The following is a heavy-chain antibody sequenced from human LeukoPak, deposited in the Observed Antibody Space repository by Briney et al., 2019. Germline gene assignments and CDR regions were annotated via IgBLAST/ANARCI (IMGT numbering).Heavy chain of an antibody. CDR2: IDPSDSYT. CDR3: ARRNPPVVTDWHIAFDI. CDR1: GYSFTSYW. Sequence: GESLKISCKGSGYSFTSYWITWVRQMPGKGLEWMGRIDPSDSYTYYSPSFQGHVTISADKSISTAYLQWSSLKASDTAMYYCARRNPPVVTDWHIAFDIWGQGTIVTVSS. V-gene: IGHV5-10-1*01. J-gene: IGHJ3*02. D-gene: IGHD4-23*01.